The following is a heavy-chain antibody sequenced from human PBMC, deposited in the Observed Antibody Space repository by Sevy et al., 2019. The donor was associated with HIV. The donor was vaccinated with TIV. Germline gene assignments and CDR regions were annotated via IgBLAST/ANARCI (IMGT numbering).Heavy chain of an antibody. D-gene: IGHD2-15*01. Sequence: ASVKVSCQASGYTFTSYRISWVRQAPGQGPECLGWVSPHNGDTNYVRKLQGRVTMTADTSTSTAYMELRSLRSDDTAVYYCARAYCSSGTCYSLAYWGQGSLVTVSS. CDR2: VSPHNGDT. V-gene: IGHV1-18*01. CDR1: GYTFTSYR. CDR3: ARAYCSSGTCYSLAY. J-gene: IGHJ4*02.